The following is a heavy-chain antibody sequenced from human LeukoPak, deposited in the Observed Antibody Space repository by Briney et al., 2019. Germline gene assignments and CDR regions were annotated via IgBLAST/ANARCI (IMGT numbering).Heavy chain of an antibody. CDR1: GGSISSGDYY. CDR2: IYYSGST. D-gene: IGHD5-24*01. J-gene: IGHJ4*02. V-gene: IGHV4-30-4*01. CDR3: ARGGRDGYLFDY. Sequence: SETLSLTCSVSGGSISSGDYYWSWIRQAPGKGLEWIGYIYYSGSTYYNPSLKSRVTISLDTPKNQFSLKLSSVTAADTAVYYCARGGRDGYLFDYWGQGTLVTVSS.